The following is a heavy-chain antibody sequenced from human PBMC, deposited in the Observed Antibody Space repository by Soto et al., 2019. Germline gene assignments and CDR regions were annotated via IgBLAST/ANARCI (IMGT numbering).Heavy chain of an antibody. CDR2: ISYDGSNK. CDR1: GFTFSSYG. Sequence: GGSLRLSCAASGFTFSSYGMHWVRQAPGKGLEWVAVISYDGSNKYYADSVKGRFTISRDNSKNTLYLQMNSLRAEDTAVYYCAKEGVRVLRYFDWLLPAHYYYGMDVWGQGTTVTVSS. D-gene: IGHD3-9*01. J-gene: IGHJ6*02. V-gene: IGHV3-30*18. CDR3: AKEGVRVLRYFDWLLPAHYYYGMDV.